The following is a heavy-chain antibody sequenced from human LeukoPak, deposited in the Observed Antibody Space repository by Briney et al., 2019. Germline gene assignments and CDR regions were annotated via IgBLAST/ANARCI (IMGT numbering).Heavy chain of an antibody. CDR2: IYYSGST. J-gene: IGHJ4*02. D-gene: IGHD4-17*01. V-gene: IGHV4-39*07. CDR1: GGSISSSSYY. CDR3: ARVSDYLSPYFDY. Sequence: SETLSLTCTVSGGSISSSSYYWGWIRQPPGKGLEWIGSIYYSGSTNYNPSLKSRVTISVDTSKNQFSLKLSSVTAADTAVYYCARVSDYLSPYFDYWGQGTLVTVSS.